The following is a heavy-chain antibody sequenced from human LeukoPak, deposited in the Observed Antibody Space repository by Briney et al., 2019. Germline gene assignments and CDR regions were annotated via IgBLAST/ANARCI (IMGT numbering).Heavy chain of an antibody. CDR1: GFTFSNAW. D-gene: IGHD3-16*02. J-gene: IGHJ4*02. V-gene: IGHV3-15*01. CDR3: TTLEGGDYDYVWGSYHNFDY. CDR2: IKSKTDGGTT. Sequence: GGSLRLSCAASGFTFSNAWMSWVRQAPGKGLEWVGRIKSKTDGGTTDYAAPVKGRFTISRDDSKNTLYLQMNSLKTEDTAVYYCTTLEGGDYDYVWGSYHNFDYWGQGTLVTVSS.